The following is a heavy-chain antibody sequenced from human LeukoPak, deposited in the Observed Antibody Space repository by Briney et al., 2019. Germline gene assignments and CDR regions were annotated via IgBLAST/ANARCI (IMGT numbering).Heavy chain of an antibody. CDR3: AQQVGYCSSGSCYFTY. Sequence: GGSLRLSCAASGFSFNTYAMSWVRQAPGKGLEWVSAISNTGGSTYYADSVKGRFTISRDKSKNTLSSQMNSLRAEDTAVYYCAQQVGYCSSGSCYFTYWGQGTLVTVSS. J-gene: IGHJ1*01. D-gene: IGHD2-15*01. V-gene: IGHV3-23*01. CDR1: GFSFNTYA. CDR2: ISNTGGST.